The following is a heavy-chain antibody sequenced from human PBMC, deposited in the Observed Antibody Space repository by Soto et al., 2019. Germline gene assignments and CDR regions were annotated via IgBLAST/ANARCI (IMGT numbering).Heavy chain of an antibody. CDR2: IYYSGST. CDR3: AREGNDYVWGSYRDY. Sequence: SETLSLTCTVSGGSISSGDYYWSWIRQPPGKGLEWIGYIYYSGSTYYNPSLKSRVTISVDTSKNQFSLKLSSVTAADTAVYYCAREGNDYVWGSYRDYWGQGTLVTVSS. D-gene: IGHD3-16*02. V-gene: IGHV4-30-4*01. CDR1: GGSISSGDYY. J-gene: IGHJ4*02.